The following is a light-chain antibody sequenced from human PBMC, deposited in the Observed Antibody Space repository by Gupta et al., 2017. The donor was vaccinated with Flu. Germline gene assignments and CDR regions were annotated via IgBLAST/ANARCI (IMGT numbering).Light chain of an antibody. V-gene: IGKV4-1*01. CDR1: QSVLYSSNNQNY. CDR3: QQYNNAPRT. J-gene: IGKJ1*01. Sequence: SLGERATINCKSSQSVLYSSNNQNYLAWYQQRPGQPPKLLIYWASTRNSGVPDRFSGSGSGTDFTLTISSLQAEDVAVYYCQQYNNAPRTFGRGTKVEIK. CDR2: WAS.